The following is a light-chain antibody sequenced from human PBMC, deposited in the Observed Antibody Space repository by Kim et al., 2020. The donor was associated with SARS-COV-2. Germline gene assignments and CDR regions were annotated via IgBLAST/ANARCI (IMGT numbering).Light chain of an antibody. CDR2: DAS. Sequence: SPGEGATPSCRGSQSVTSSNLAWYQQKPGQAPRLLIYDASKRATDIPARFTGSGSGTDFTLTISSLEPEDFAVYYCQQRSSWPPYTFGQGTKLEI. CDR3: QQRSSWPPYT. CDR1: QSVTSSN. J-gene: IGKJ2*01. V-gene: IGKV3-11*01.